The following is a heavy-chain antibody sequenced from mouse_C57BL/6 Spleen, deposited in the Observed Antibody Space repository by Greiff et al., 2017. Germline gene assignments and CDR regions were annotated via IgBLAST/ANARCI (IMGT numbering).Heavy chain of an antibody. Sequence: VQLQQSGAELVRPGASVTLSCKASGYTFTDYEMHWVKQTPVHGLEWIGAIDPETGGTAYNQKFKGKAILTADKSSSTAYMELRSLTSEDSAVYYCTRSYRRGYFDVWGTGTTVTVSS. CDR2: IDPETGGT. J-gene: IGHJ1*03. CDR3: TRSYRRGYFDV. CDR1: GYTFTDYE. V-gene: IGHV1-15*01.